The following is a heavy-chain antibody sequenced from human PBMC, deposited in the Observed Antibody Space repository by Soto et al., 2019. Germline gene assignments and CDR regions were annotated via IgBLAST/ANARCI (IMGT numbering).Heavy chain of an antibody. D-gene: IGHD2-2*01. CDR1: GFTFGDYA. J-gene: IGHJ5*02. CDR2: IRSKAYGGTT. CDR3: TRDEHPGWYCSSTSCYVGAWFDP. V-gene: IGHV3-49*03. Sequence: GGSLRLSCTASGFTFGDYAMSWFRQAPGKGLEWVGFIRSKAYGGTTEYAASVKGRFTISRDDSKSIAYLQMNSLKTEDTAVYYCTRDEHPGWYCSSTSCYVGAWFDPWGQGTLVTVSS.